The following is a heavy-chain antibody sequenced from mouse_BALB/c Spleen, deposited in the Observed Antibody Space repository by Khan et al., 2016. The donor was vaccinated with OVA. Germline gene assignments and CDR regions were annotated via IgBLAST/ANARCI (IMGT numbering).Heavy chain of an antibody. D-gene: IGHD2-14*01. CDR3: ARDGAYHRNDGVFAY. J-gene: IGHJ3*01. CDR2: INPSNGYT. CDR1: GYTFTSYT. V-gene: IGHV1-4*01. Sequence: VQLQQSGAELARPGASVKMSCKASGYTFTSYTIHWIKQRPGQGLEWIGYINPSNGYTNYNQKFKDKATLTADKSSTTAYMQLSNLTYDDSAVDYGARDGAYHRNDGVFAYWGQGTLVTVSA.